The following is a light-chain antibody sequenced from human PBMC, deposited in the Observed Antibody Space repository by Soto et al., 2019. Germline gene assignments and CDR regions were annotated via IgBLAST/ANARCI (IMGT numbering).Light chain of an antibody. J-gene: IGLJ1*01. Sequence: QSVLTQPPSASGTPGQGVTISCSGSTSNIGSNYVYWYQRLPGTAPKLLIYRNNQRPSGVPDRFSGSKSGTSASLAISGLRSDDEADYFCATWDDSLNGFYVFGTGTKVT. CDR1: TSNIGSNY. CDR3: ATWDDSLNGFYV. V-gene: IGLV1-47*01. CDR2: RNN.